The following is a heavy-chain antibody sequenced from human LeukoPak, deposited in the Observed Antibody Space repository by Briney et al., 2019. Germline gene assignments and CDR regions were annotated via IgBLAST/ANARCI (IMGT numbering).Heavy chain of an antibody. D-gene: IGHD4-11*01. CDR2: IYYSGST. V-gene: IGHV4-39*07. CDR3: ATSNWLRDSNFDS. Sequence: PSETLSLTCTVSGGFISNYYWGWIRQPPGKGLEWIGSIYYSGSTCYNPSLKSRVTISVDTSKNQFSLKLSSVTAADTAVYYCATSNWLRDSNFDSWGQGTLVTVSS. J-gene: IGHJ4*02. CDR1: GGFISNYY.